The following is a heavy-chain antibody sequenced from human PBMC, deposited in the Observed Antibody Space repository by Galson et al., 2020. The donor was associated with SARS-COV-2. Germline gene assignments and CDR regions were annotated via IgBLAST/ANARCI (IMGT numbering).Heavy chain of an antibody. CDR1: GYSISSGYY. Sequence: SETLSLTCTVSGYSISSGYYWGWIRQPPGKGLEWIGSLYHSGNTYYNASLKSRVTISVDTSKNQFSLQLSSVTAADTAVYYCARGYYLGQGTLVTVSP. V-gene: IGHV4-38-2*02. CDR2: LYHSGNT. J-gene: IGHJ4*02. CDR3: ARGYY.